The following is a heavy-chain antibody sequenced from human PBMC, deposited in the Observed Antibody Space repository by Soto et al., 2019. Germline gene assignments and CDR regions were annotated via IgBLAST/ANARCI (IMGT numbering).Heavy chain of an antibody. J-gene: IGHJ4*02. CDR3: ARAHRNIWELPGY. CDR2: INSDGSSS. D-gene: IGHD1-26*01. Sequence: RLCGAACGCAVIGCWRHWVRQAPGKGLVWVSRINSDGSSSSYAASVKGRFTISRDNAKNTLYLQMNSLRAEDTAVYYCARAHRNIWELPGYGGQGTLVTVSS. CDR1: GCAVIGCW. V-gene: IGHV3-74*01.